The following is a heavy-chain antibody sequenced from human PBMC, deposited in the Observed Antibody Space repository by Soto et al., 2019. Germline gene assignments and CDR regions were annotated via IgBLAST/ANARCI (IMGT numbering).Heavy chain of an antibody. Sequence: PGGSLRLSCAASGFTFSSYSMNWVRQAPGKGLEWVSSISSSSSYIYYADSVKGRFTISRDNAKNSLYLQMNSLKAEDTAVYYCARVFTDPYYYVSGNPPPFAPWGQGTLVTVSS. CDR3: ARVFTDPYYYVSGNPPPFAP. D-gene: IGHD3-10*01. J-gene: IGHJ5*02. CDR1: GFTFSSYS. CDR2: ISSSSSYI. V-gene: IGHV3-21*01.